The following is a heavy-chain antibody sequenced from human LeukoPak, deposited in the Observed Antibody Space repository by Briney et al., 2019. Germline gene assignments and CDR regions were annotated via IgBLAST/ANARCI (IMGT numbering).Heavy chain of an antibody. CDR2: IYSGGST. Sequence: GGSLRLSCAASGFTVSSNYMSWVRQAPGKGLEWDSVIYSGGSTYYADSVKGRFTISRDNSKNTLYLQMNSLRAEDTAVYYCARLAATSRMDVWGKGTTVTVSS. J-gene: IGHJ6*04. CDR3: ARLAATSRMDV. V-gene: IGHV3-53*01. CDR1: GFTVSSNY. D-gene: IGHD6-13*01.